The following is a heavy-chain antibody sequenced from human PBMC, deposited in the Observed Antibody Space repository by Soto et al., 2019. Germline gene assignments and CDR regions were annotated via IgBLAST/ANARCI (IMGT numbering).Heavy chain of an antibody. J-gene: IGHJ5*02. CDR3: ARHPERIAEIGWFDP. D-gene: IGHD6-13*01. Sequence: GGSLRLSCAASGFTFSSYSMNWVRQAPGKGLEWVSYISSSSSTIYYADSVKGRFTISRDNAKNSLYLQMNSLRAEDTAVYYCARHPERIAEIGWFDPWGQGTQVTVSS. CDR1: GFTFSSYS. CDR2: ISSSSSTI. V-gene: IGHV3-48*01.